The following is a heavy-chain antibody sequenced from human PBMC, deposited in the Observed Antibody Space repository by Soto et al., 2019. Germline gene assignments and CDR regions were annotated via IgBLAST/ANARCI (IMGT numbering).Heavy chain of an antibody. CDR3: ARGLDGSGSYYTDF. Sequence: ASVKVSCKASGYAFSHYGISWVRLAPGQGLEWMGWIGPYNGKTNYAQKLQGRVTMTTDTSTNTAYMELRSLRSDDTAVYYCARGLDGSGSYYTDFWGQGXLVTVSS. CDR1: GYAFSHYG. CDR2: IGPYNGKT. V-gene: IGHV1-18*01. J-gene: IGHJ4*02. D-gene: IGHD3-10*01.